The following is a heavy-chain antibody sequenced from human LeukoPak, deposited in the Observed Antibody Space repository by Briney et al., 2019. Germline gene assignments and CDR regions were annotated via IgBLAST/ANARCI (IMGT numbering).Heavy chain of an antibody. CDR2: IDLKTGDI. Sequence: GASVKVSCKASGYTFIDYWIHWVRQAPGQGLEWMGRIDLKTGDITSAQKFQGRVTMTRDTSISTTYMDLSGLGTDDTAVYYCARDSPHQRFDYWGQGTTVTVSS. J-gene: IGHJ4*03. CDR3: ARDSPHQRFDY. CDR1: GYTFIDYW. V-gene: IGHV1-2*02.